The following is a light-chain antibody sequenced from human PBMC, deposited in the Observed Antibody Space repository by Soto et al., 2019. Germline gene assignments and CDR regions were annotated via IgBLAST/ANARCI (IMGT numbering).Light chain of an antibody. Sequence: VMTQAPATLSVSPGERATLSCRASQSINNNVAWYQLKVGQAPRLLIYGASTRATGIPARFSGSGSGTEFTLTISSLQSEDFAEYHCQQYNNWPQTLGRATKVDIK. CDR1: QSINNN. J-gene: IGKJ1*01. CDR2: GAS. V-gene: IGKV3-15*01. CDR3: QQYNNWPQT.